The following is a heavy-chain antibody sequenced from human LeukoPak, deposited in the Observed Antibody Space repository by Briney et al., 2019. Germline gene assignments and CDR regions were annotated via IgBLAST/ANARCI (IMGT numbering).Heavy chain of an antibody. CDR3: ARISGYSYAHFDY. Sequence: SETLSLTCAVYGGFFSGYYWSWICQPPGKGLEWIGEINHSGITNYNPSLKSRVTISVDTSKNQFSLNLSSVTAADTAVYYCARISGYSYAHFDYWGQGTLVTVSS. D-gene: IGHD5-18*01. CDR2: INHSGIT. V-gene: IGHV4-34*01. J-gene: IGHJ4*02. CDR1: GGFFSGYY.